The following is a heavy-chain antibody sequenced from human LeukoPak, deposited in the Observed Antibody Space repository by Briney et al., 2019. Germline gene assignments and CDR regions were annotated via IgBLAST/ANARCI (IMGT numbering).Heavy chain of an antibody. CDR1: GYSISSGYY. CDR3: ARRHTNYDFWSGYYSYFDY. CDR2: IYHSGST. D-gene: IGHD3-3*01. Sequence: PSETLSLTCAVSGYSISSGYYWGWIRQPPGKGLEWIGSIYHSGSTYYNPSLKSRVTISVDTSKNQFSLKLSSVTAADTAVYYCARRHTNYDFWSGYYSYFDYRGQGTLVTVSS. J-gene: IGHJ4*02. V-gene: IGHV4-38-2*01.